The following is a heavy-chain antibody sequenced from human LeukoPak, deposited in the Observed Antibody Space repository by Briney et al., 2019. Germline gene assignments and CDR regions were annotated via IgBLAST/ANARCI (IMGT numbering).Heavy chain of an antibody. J-gene: IGHJ4*02. V-gene: IGHV1-46*01. CDR2: INPSGGST. D-gene: IGHD2-2*01. CDR3: ARGALGYCSSTSCSNDY. Sequence: ASVKVSCKASGYTFTSYYMHWVRQAPGQGLEWMGIINPSGGSTSYAQKFQGRVTMTRDTSTSTVYMELSSLRSEDTAVYYCARGALGYCSSTSCSNDYWGQGTLVTVSS. CDR1: GYTFTSYY.